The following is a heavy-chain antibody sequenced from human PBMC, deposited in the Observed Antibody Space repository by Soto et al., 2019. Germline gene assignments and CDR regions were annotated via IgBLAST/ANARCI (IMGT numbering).Heavy chain of an antibody. V-gene: IGHV4-4*02. CDR2: IYHSGST. J-gene: IGHJ3*02. CDR3: ARDDRGYSYGYDAFDI. Sequence: SETLYLTCAVSGGSISSSNLWSCVRQPPGKGLDWIGEIYHSGSTNYNPSLKSRVTISVDKSKNQFSLKLSSVTAADTAVYYCARDDRGYSYGYDAFDIWGQGTMVTVSS. CDR1: GGSISSSNL. D-gene: IGHD5-18*01.